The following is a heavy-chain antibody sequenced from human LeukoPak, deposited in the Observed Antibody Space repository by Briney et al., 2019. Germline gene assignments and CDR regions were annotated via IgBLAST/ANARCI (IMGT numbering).Heavy chain of an antibody. J-gene: IGHJ6*02. Sequence: ASVKVPCKASGYTFTSYGISWVRQAPGQGLEWMGWISAYNGNTNYAQKLQGRVTMTTDTSTSTAYMELRSLRSDDTAVYYCATNYYDRTTPTALDYYYYYGMDVWGQGTTVTVSS. CDR1: GYTFTSYG. CDR2: ISAYNGNT. D-gene: IGHD3-22*01. V-gene: IGHV1-18*01. CDR3: ATNYYDRTTPTALDYYYYYGMDV.